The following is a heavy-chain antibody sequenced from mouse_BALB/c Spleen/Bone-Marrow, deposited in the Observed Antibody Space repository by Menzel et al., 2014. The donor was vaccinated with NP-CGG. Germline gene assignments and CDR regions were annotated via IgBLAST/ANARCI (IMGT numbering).Heavy chain of an antibody. D-gene: IGHD2-1*01. CDR3: ARNYGNYVWFAN. CDR2: ILPGSGST. J-gene: IGHJ3*01. CDR1: GYTFSRYW. Sequence: QVQLQQSGAELMKPGASAKISCKATGYTFSRYWIEWVKQRPGHGLEWIGEILPGSGSTNYNEKFKGKATFTADTSSNTAYMQLSSLTSEDSAVYYCARNYGNYVWFANWGQGTLVTVSA. V-gene: IGHV1-9*01.